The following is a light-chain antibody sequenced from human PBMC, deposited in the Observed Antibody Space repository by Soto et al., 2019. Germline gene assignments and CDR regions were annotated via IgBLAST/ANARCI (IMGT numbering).Light chain of an antibody. V-gene: IGLV1-40*01. CDR3: QSYDSSLSGSVV. Sequence: QSVLTQPPAVSGAPGQRVTISCNGSSSNIGAGYDVHWYQQLPGTAPKLLISGNSNRPSGVPDRFSGYKSGTSASLAITGLQAEGEADYYCQSYDSSLSGSVVFGGGTKLTVL. CDR1: SSNIGAGYD. J-gene: IGLJ2*01. CDR2: GNS.